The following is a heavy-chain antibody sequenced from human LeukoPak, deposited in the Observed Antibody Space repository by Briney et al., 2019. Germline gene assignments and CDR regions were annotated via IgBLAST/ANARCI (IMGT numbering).Heavy chain of an antibody. CDR3: ARHVSPRGRSSWYVGWFDP. Sequence: SETLSLTCTVSGGSISSGSYYWSWIRQPAGKGLEWIGRIYTSGSTNYNPSLKSRVTISVDTSKNQFSLKLSSVTVADTAVYYCARHVSPRGRSSWYVGWFDPWGQGTLVTVSS. CDR1: GGSISSGSYY. V-gene: IGHV4-61*02. J-gene: IGHJ5*02. D-gene: IGHD6-13*01. CDR2: IYTSGST.